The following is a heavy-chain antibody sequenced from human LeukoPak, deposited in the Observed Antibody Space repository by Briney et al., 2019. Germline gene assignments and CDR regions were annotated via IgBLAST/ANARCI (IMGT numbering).Heavy chain of an antibody. CDR3: ARASYGGIYSGGNFDY. V-gene: IGHV6-1*01. Sequence: SQTLSPTCAISGDSVSSNSAAWNWIRQSPSRGLEWLGRTYYRSKWYNDYAVSVKSRITINPDTSKNQFSLQLNSVTPEDTAVYYCARASYGGIYSGGNFDYWGQGTLVTVSS. CDR1: GDSVSSNSAA. J-gene: IGHJ4*02. D-gene: IGHD1-26*01. CDR2: TYYRSKWYN.